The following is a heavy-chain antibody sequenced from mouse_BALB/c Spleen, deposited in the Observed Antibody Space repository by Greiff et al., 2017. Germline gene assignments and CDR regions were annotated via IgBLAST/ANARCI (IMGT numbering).Heavy chain of an antibody. CDR2: ISSGSSTI. V-gene: IGHV5-17*02. CDR1: GFTFSSFG. J-gene: IGHJ1*01. Sequence: VESGGGLVQPGGSRKLSCAASGFTFSSFGMHWVRQAPEKGLEWVAYISSGSSTIYYADTVKGRFTISRDNPKNTLFLQMTSLRSEDTAMYYCARGGGNYWYFDVWGAGTTVTVSS. CDR3: ARGGGNYWYFDV. D-gene: IGHD1-1*01.